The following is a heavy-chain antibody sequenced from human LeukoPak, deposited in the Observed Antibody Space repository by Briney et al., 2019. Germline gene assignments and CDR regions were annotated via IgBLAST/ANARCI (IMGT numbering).Heavy chain of an antibody. D-gene: IGHD3-16*01. CDR1: GGSISSYY. V-gene: IGHV4-59*01. Sequence: PSETLSLTCTVSGGSISSYYWSWIRQPPGKGLEWIGYIYYSGSTNYNPSLKSRVTISVDTSKNQFSLKLSSVTAADTAVYYCARWGRALGAFDIWGQGTMVTVSS. J-gene: IGHJ3*02. CDR3: ARWGRALGAFDI. CDR2: IYYSGST.